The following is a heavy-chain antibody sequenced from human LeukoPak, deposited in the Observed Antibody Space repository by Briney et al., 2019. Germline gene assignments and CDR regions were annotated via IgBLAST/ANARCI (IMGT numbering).Heavy chain of an antibody. CDR3: ARDVGLGPAFDY. J-gene: IGHJ4*02. V-gene: IGHV4-59*01. D-gene: IGHD2-2*01. CDR2: FYYSGST. CDR1: GGSISSYY. Sequence: KPSETLSLTCTVSGGSISSYYWSWIRQPPGKGLEWIGYFYYSGSTNYNPSLESRVTISVDTSKNQFSLKLSSVTAADTAVYYCARDVGLGPAFDYWGQGTLVTVSS.